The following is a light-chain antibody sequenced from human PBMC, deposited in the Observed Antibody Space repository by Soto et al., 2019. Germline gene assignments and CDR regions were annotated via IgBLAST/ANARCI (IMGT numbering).Light chain of an antibody. CDR1: SSDVGGYNY. CDR3: SSYAGSNNLV. V-gene: IGLV2-8*01. Sequence: QSALTQPPSASGSPGQSVTISCTGTSSDVGGYNYVSWYQQHPGKAPKLMIYEVSKRPSGVPERFSGSKSGNTASLTVSGLQAEDEADYYCSSYAGSNNLVFGTGTKLTVL. J-gene: IGLJ1*01. CDR2: EVS.